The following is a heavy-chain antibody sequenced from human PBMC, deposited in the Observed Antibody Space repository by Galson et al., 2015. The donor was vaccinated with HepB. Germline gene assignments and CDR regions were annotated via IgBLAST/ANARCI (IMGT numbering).Heavy chain of an antibody. CDR3: ARDRDYGDYGLVGVFDY. CDR1: GYTFTSYY. D-gene: IGHD4-17*01. Sequence: SVKVSCKASGYTFTSYYMHWVRQAPGQGLEWMGIINPSGGSTSYAQKFQGRVTMTRDTSTSTVYMELSSLRSEDTAVYYCARDRDYGDYGLVGVFDYWGQGTLVTVSS. V-gene: IGHV1-46*03. CDR2: INPSGGST. J-gene: IGHJ4*02.